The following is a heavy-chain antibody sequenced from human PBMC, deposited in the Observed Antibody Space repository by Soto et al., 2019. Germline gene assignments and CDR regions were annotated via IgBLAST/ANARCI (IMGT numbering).Heavy chain of an antibody. D-gene: IGHD2-2*01. V-gene: IGHV1-69*08. CDR2: IIPMLDIT. J-gene: IGHJ4*02. Sequence: QVQLVQSGAEVMKPGSSVKVSCKASGGTFSTYTISWVRRAPGQGLEWVGRIIPMLDITNYAQKFQDRVTITADKYTSTVYMELSSLRSEDTAVYHCARDTKYCSTSTCFSPLDYWGQGTPVTVSS. CDR1: GGTFSTYT. CDR3: ARDTKYCSTSTCFSPLDY.